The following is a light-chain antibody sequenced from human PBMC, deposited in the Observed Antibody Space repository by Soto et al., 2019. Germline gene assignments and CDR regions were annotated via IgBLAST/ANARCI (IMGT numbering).Light chain of an antibody. J-gene: IGKJ4*01. CDR3: HQHNNWPST. CDR1: QSVSFN. V-gene: IGKV3-15*01. CDR2: NAS. Sequence: EIVMTQSPATLSVSPGERATLSCRASQSVSFNLVWYQHKPGQPPRLLMYNASNRAAGISARFTGSGSGTDFTLTIDNVQSEDFAFYYCHQHNNWPSTFGGGTKVDIK.